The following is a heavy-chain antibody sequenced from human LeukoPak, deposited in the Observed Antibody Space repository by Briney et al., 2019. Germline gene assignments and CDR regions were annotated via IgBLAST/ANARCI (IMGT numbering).Heavy chain of an antibody. D-gene: IGHD6-13*01. J-gene: IGHJ4*02. CDR3: STDWYDY. CDR1: GFTFSNAW. CDR2: IKSKGDGGTT. Sequence: GGSLRLSCAASGFTFSNAWMTWVRQAPGKGLEWVGRIKSKGDGGTTDYAAPVKSRFTMSRDDSQSTLYLQMNSLKVEDTAIYYCSTDWYDYWGQGTLVTVSS. V-gene: IGHV3-15*01.